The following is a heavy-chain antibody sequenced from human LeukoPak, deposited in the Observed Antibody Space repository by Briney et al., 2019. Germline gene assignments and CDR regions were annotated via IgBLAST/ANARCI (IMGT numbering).Heavy chain of an antibody. CDR3: ARVVGAFDI. J-gene: IGHJ3*02. D-gene: IGHD2-15*01. V-gene: IGHV3-13*04. CDR1: GFTFSSYD. CDR2: IGTAGDT. Sequence: GGSLTLSRAPSGFTFSSYDMHWVRQPTGKGLEWVSAIGTAGDTYYPGSVKARFTISRQNAKTSLYLKMNSLRAGNPAVYSVARVVGAFDIWGQGTMVSVSS.